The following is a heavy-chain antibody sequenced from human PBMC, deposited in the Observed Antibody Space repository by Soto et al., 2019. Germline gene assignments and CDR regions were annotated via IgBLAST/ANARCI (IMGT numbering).Heavy chain of an antibody. J-gene: IGHJ6*02. CDR1: GGSLSGYY. CDR2: IIQSGTT. CDR3: ARGRRGYDRSGNRQMVYNHHGLDV. V-gene: IGHV4-34*01. D-gene: IGHD3-22*01. Sequence: QVQLQQWGAGLVKPSETLSLTCDVNGGSLSGYYWSWIRQPPGKGLEWIGEIIQSGTTNYNPSLKRRVTISLDTSKNHFSLNLSSVTAADTAVYYCARGRRGYDRSGNRQMVYNHHGLDVWGQGSMVSVSS.